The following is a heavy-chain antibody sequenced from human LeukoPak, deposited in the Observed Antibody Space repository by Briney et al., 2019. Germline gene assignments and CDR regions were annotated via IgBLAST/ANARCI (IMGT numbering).Heavy chain of an antibody. V-gene: IGHV1-2*06. CDR2: INPNSGGT. Sequence: GASVKVSCKASGYTFTGYYMHWVRQAPGQGLEWMGRINPNSGGTNYAQKFQGRVTMTGDTSISTAYMELSRLRSDDTAVYYCARVGEGFYYGSGRPNYYYYYMDVWGKGTTVTVSS. CDR3: ARVGEGFYYGSGRPNYYYYYMDV. CDR1: GYTFTGYY. J-gene: IGHJ6*03. D-gene: IGHD3-10*01.